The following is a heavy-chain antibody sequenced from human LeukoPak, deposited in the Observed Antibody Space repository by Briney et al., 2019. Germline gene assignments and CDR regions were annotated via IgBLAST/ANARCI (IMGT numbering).Heavy chain of an antibody. Sequence: SETLSLTCAVYGGSFCGYYWSWIRQPPGKGLEWIGEINHSGSTNYNPSLKSRVTISVDTSNNQFSLKLSSVTAADTAVYYCARDHITMVRGGTGFDYWGQGTLVTVSS. V-gene: IGHV4-34*01. J-gene: IGHJ4*02. CDR2: INHSGST. CDR3: ARDHITMVRGGTGFDY. D-gene: IGHD3-10*01. CDR1: GGSFCGYY.